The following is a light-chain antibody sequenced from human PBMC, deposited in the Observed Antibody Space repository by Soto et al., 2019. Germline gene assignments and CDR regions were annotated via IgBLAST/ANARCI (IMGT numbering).Light chain of an antibody. J-gene: IGKJ4*01. CDR1: QGIASS. Sequence: DIHLTQSPSFLSASVGDRVTITCRASQGIASSLAWYQQKAGKAPKLLIYAASTLESGVPSRFSGSGPGTEFTLTISRLQPEDFAIYYCQQFNSYPLTFVGGTKVEIK. CDR2: AAS. V-gene: IGKV1-9*01. CDR3: QQFNSYPLT.